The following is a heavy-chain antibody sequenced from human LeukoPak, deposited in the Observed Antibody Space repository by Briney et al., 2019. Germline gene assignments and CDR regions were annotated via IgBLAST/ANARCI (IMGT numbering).Heavy chain of an antibody. D-gene: IGHD6-25*01. CDR3: ARAAHPGYQIDN. CDR2: ISYDGSNK. CDR1: GFTFSSYA. V-gene: IGHV3-30-3*01. J-gene: IGHJ4*02. Sequence: GGSLRLSCAASGFTFSSYAMHWVRQAPGKGLEWVAVISYDGSNKYYADSVKGRFTISRDNFNTLYLQMNSLRPEDTAVYSCARAAHPGYQIDNWGQGTLVIISS.